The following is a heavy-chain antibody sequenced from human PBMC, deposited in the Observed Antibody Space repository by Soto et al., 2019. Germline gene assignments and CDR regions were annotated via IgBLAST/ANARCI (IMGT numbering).Heavy chain of an antibody. Sequence: QVRLQQWGAGLLKPSETLSLTCAVYGASFTGYYWTWLRQPPGKGLEWIGEVSHSGTTKYNPSLKSRVTISLDTSKSQFSLELTSVTAADTAVYYCARYGGTAIWYFDIWGRGTPVSVSS. CDR3: ARYGGTAIWYFDI. CDR2: VSHSGTT. V-gene: IGHV4-34*01. CDR1: GASFTGYY. J-gene: IGHJ2*01. D-gene: IGHD2-15*01.